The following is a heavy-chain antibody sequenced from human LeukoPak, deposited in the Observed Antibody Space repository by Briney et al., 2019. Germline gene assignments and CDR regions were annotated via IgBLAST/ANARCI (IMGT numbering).Heavy chain of an antibody. CDR1: GFTFSSYS. CDR2: ISSSSSTI. J-gene: IGHJ4*02. CDR3: ARPTRPWSGYYDYFDY. D-gene: IGHD3-3*01. Sequence: PGGSLRLSCAASGFTFSSYSVNWVRQAPGKGLEWVSYISSSSSTIYYADSVKGRFTISRDNAKNSLYLQMNSLRAEDTAVYYRARPTRPWSGYYDYFDYXXQGTLVTVSS. V-gene: IGHV3-48*01.